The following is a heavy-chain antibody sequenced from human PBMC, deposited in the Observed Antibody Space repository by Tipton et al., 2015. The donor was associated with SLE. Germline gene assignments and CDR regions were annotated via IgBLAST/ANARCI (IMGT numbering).Heavy chain of an antibody. V-gene: IGHV4-39*07. CDR3: ARVQAYEGFDP. CDR1: GGSISSSSYY. Sequence: TLSLTCTVSGGSISSSSYYWGWIRQPPGKGLEWIGSNHYSGSTYYNPSLKSRVTISVDTSKNQFSLKLSSVTAADTAVYYCARVQAYEGFDPWGQGTLVTVSS. CDR2: NHYSGST. J-gene: IGHJ5*02. D-gene: IGHD3-16*01.